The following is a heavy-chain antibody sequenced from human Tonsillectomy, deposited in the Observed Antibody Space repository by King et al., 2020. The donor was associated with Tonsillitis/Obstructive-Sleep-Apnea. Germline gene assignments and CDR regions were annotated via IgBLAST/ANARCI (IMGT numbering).Heavy chain of an antibody. J-gene: IGHJ4*02. CDR1: GGSFSNDY. Sequence: VQLQQWGAGLLKPSETLSLSCAVYGGSFSNDYWSWIRQPPGKGLEWIGEINHSGSTHYNPSLKSRVTISVDTAKNQFSLKLSSVTAADTAVYYCARGPYDFWSGYSRGYFDYWGQGTLVTVSS. CDR2: INHSGST. V-gene: IGHV4-34*01. CDR3: ARGPYDFWSGYSRGYFDY. D-gene: IGHD3-3*01.